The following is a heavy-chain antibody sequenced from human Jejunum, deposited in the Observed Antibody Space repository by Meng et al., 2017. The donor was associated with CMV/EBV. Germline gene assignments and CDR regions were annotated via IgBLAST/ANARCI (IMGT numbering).Heavy chain of an antibody. D-gene: IGHD1-1*01. CDR3: ARLSSYNSAYGY. CDR1: GYAFMTYD. V-gene: IGHV1-8*03. Sequence: CQASGYAFMTYDLNWVRQAPGQGLEWMGWVSPNSDNAGYAQRFQGRVTFSRNSAISTAYMEVSSLTYEDTAVYYCARLSSYNSAYGYWGQGTLVTVSS. J-gene: IGHJ4*02. CDR2: VSPNSDNA.